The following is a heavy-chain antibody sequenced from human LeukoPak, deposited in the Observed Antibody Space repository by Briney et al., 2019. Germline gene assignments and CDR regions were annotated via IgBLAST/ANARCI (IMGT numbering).Heavy chain of an antibody. V-gene: IGHV1-2*02. D-gene: IGHD3-10*01. Sequence: ASVKVSCKASGYTFTSSGISWVRQAPGQGLEWMGWINPNSGGTNYAQEFQGRVTMTRDTSISTAYMELSRLRSDDTAVYYCARDSRFGEYHFDYWGQGTLVTVSS. J-gene: IGHJ4*02. CDR1: GYTFTSSG. CDR2: INPNSGGT. CDR3: ARDSRFGEYHFDY.